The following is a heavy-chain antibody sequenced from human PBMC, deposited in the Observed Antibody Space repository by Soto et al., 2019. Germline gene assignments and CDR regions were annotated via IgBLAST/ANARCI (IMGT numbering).Heavy chain of an antibody. Sequence: PGESLKISCKGSGYSFTSYWTGWVRQMPGKGLEWMGIIYPGDSDTRYSPSFQGQVTISADKSISTAYLQWSSLKASDTAMYYCARTNLGRYSNRDFDHWGQGTLVTVSS. J-gene: IGHJ4*02. CDR3: ARTNLGRYSNRDFDH. CDR2: IYPGDSDT. V-gene: IGHV5-51*01. D-gene: IGHD4-4*01. CDR1: GYSFTSYW.